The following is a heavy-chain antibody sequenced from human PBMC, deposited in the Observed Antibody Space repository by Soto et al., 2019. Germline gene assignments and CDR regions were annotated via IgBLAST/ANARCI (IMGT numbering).Heavy chain of an antibody. J-gene: IGHJ3*02. CDR3: ARGLYCSGGSCYSVAFEI. Sequence: ASVKVSCKASGYTFTSYGISWVRQAPGQGLEWMGWISAYNGNTNYAQKLQGRVTMTTDTSTSTAYMELRSLTSEDTAVYYCARGLYCSGGSCYSVAFEIWGKGTMVTAS. CDR1: GYTFTSYG. CDR2: ISAYNGNT. V-gene: IGHV1-18*01. D-gene: IGHD2-15*01.